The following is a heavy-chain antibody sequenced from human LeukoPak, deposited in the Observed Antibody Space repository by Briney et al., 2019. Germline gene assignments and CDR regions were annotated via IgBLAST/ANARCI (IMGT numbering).Heavy chain of an antibody. J-gene: IGHJ4*02. CDR2: IFGSGGSK. D-gene: IGHD6-19*01. CDR1: GFTFSSYA. Sequence: PGGSLRLSCAASGFTFSSYAMYWVRQAPGKGLEWVSGIFGSGGSKLYADSVKGRFTISRDNSKNTVYLQVNSLRAEDTAVYYCAKTTTGYSSGRFPGWPVDYWGQGTLVTVSS. V-gene: IGHV3-23*01. CDR3: AKTTTGYSSGRFPGWPVDY.